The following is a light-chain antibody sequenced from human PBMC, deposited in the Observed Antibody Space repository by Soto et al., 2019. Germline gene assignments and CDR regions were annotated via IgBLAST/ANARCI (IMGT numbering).Light chain of an antibody. V-gene: IGKV4-1*01. CDR2: WAS. CDR3: QQYYSTPIT. CDR1: QSVLYSSNNKNY. Sequence: DIVMTQSPDSLAVSLGERATINCKSSQSVLYSSNNKNYLAWYQQKPGQPPKLLIYWASTRESGVPDRFSGSGSWTDFTLTISILQAEDVAVYYCQQYYSTPITFGQGTRLEIK. J-gene: IGKJ5*01.